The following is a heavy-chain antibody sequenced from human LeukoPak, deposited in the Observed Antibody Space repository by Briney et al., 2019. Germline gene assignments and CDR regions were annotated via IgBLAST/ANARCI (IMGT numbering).Heavy chain of an antibody. Sequence: SETLSLTCTVSGGSISSSSYYWGWIRQPPGKGLEWIGSIYYSGSSYYNPSLKSRVTISVDTSKNQFSLKLSSVTAADTAVYYCARHSGSYYYYYYMDVWGKGTTVTVSS. J-gene: IGHJ6*03. V-gene: IGHV4-39*01. CDR2: IYYSGSS. D-gene: IGHD1-26*01. CDR3: ARHSGSYYYYYYMDV. CDR1: GGSISSSSYY.